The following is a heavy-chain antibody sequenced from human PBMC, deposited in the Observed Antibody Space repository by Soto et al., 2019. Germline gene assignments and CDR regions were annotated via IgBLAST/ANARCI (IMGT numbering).Heavy chain of an antibody. J-gene: IGHJ4*02. CDR3: AKVTDDQ. Sequence: GGSLRLSCAASGVTFSTYALSWVRQAPGKGLEWVSTISGGGGSTYYADSVKGRFTISRDNSKNTMYLQMNSLRAEDTAVYYRAKVTDDQWGQGTLVTVSS. CDR2: ISGGGGST. CDR1: GVTFSTYA. V-gene: IGHV3-23*01.